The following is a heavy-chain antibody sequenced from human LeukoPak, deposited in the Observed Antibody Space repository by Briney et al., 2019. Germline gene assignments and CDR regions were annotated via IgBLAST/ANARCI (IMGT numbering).Heavy chain of an antibody. CDR3: AREAGTGDY. V-gene: IGHV3-7*01. J-gene: IGHJ4*02. CDR2: IKQDGSEK. CDR1: GFTFSSYW. D-gene: IGHD3-10*01. Sequence: GGSLRLSCAASGFTFSSYWMSWVRQAPGKGLEWVANIKQDGSEKYYVDSVKGRFTISRNNTKNSLYLEMNSLRAEDTAVYYCAREAGTGDYWGQGTLVTVSS.